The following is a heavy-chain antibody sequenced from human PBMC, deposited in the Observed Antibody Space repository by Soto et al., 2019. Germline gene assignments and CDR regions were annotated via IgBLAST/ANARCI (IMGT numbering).Heavy chain of an antibody. J-gene: IGHJ4*02. CDR2: ISAYNGNT. CDR1: CYTFTSYY. CDR3: AREDFYSDGGHYFDS. D-gene: IGHD2-21*01. Sequence: ASAKVSCRASCYTFTSYYINLVRQAPGQGLEWMGWISAYNGNTNYTQKLQDRVTLTTDTATSTAYLELTSLRSDDTAVYFCAREDFYSDGGHYFDSWGQGTLVTLSS. V-gene: IGHV1-18*01.